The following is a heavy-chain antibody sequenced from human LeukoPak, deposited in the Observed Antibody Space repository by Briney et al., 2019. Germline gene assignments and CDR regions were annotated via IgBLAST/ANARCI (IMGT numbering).Heavy chain of an antibody. CDR3: ARSLELRNSLFGY. CDR2: MNPNSGNT. J-gene: IGHJ4*02. V-gene: IGHV1-8*01. Sequence: ASVKVSCKASGYTFTSYDINWVRQATGQGLEWMGWMNPNSGNTGYAQKFQGRVTMTRNTSISTAYMELSSLKSEDTAVYYRARSLELRNSLFGYWGQGTLVTVSS. CDR1: GYTFTSYD. D-gene: IGHD1-14*01.